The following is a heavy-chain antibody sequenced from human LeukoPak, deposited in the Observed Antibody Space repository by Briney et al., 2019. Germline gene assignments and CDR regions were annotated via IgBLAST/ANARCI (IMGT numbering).Heavy chain of an antibody. CDR1: NYTFTNYP. V-gene: IGHV1-18*01. CDR2: ISAYSGNT. CDR3: ARERVGYDFWSGNRDGMDV. D-gene: IGHD3-3*01. J-gene: IGHJ6*02. Sequence: ASVKVSCMASNYTFTNYPISWVRQAPGQGLEWMGWISAYSGNTNYAQKVQGRVTMTTDTSTNTAYMELASLRPDDTAIYYCARERVGYDFWSGNRDGMDVWGQGTTVTVSS.